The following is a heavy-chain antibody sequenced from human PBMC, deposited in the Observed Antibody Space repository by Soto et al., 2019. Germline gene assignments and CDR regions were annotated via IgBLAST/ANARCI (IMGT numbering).Heavy chain of an antibody. D-gene: IGHD3-10*01. CDR2: IRYDGSNK. J-gene: IGHJ6*02. CDR3: ARDRTYYGSGSKGMDF. V-gene: IGHV3-30*02. Sequence: GGSLRLSCVAAGFTFSSYGMHWVRQAPGKGLEWLAIIRYDGSNKYYGNSVKGRFTISRDNSKNTLYLEMNSLRAEDTAVYYCARDRTYYGSGSKGMDFWGQGTTVTVSS. CDR1: GFTFSSYG.